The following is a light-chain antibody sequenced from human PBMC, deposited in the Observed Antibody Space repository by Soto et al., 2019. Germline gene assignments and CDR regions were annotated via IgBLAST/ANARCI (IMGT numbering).Light chain of an antibody. V-gene: IGKV1-8*01. CDR3: QQYYSSPFT. CDR1: QGISSY. Sequence: AIRMTQSPSSFSASTGDRVTITCRASQGISSYLAWYQQKPGKAPKLLIYAASTLQSGVPSRFSGSGSGTDFTLTISCLQSEDFATYSCQQYYSSPFTFGPGTKVDIK. J-gene: IGKJ3*01. CDR2: AAS.